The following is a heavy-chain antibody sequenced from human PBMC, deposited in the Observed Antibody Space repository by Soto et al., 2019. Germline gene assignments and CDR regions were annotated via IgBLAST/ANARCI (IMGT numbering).Heavy chain of an antibody. J-gene: IGHJ4*02. Sequence: SETLSLTCTVSGGSISSYYWSWIRQPPGKGLEWIGYIYYSGSTNYNPSLKSRVTISVDTSKNQFSLKLSSVTAADTAVYYCATLGYSNYYFDYWGQGTLVTVS. D-gene: IGHD4-4*01. CDR1: GGSISSYY. CDR2: IYYSGST. CDR3: ATLGYSNYYFDY. V-gene: IGHV4-59*08.